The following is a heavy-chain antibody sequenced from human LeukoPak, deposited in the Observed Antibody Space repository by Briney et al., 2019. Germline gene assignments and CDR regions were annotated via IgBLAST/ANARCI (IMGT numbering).Heavy chain of an antibody. J-gene: IGHJ1*01. CDR2: IYYSGRT. CDR1: GDSISRSDSY. V-gene: IGHV4-39*01. D-gene: IGHD3-22*01. Sequence: TASETLSLTCSVSGDSISRSDSYWDWIRQPPGKGLEWTGTIYYSGRTYYSPSLNSRVTMSVDTSSNQFSLNLRSVTAADTAVYYCARRRYYDGSGYLEWGQGTLLSVSS. CDR3: ARRRYYDGSGYLE.